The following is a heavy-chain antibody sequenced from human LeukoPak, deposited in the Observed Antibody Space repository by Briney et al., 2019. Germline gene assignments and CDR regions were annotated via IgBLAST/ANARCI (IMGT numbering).Heavy chain of an antibody. CDR3: AKDSWTYYYDSSGYSED. CDR1: GFTFSSYG. D-gene: IGHD3-22*01. J-gene: IGHJ4*02. V-gene: IGHV3-23*01. Sequence: GGTLRLSCAASGFTFSSYGMSWVRQAPGKGLEWVSAISGSGGSTYYADSVKGRFTISRDNSKNTLYLQMNSLRAEDTAVYYCAKDSWTYYYDSSGYSEDWGQGTLVTVSS. CDR2: ISGSGGST.